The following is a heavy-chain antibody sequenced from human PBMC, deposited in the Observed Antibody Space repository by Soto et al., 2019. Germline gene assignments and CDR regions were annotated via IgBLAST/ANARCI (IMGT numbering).Heavy chain of an antibody. V-gene: IGHV3-30-3*01. CDR2: ISYDGSNK. J-gene: IGHJ6*02. Sequence: PGGSLTLSXATSRFTLSSYAMHWVRLPPGIWMEWVAVISYDGSNKYYADSVKGRFTISRDNSKITLYLQMNSLRAEDTAVYYCARGGPDYYESSGSLYYGMDVWGQGTTVTVAS. D-gene: IGHD3-22*01. CDR3: ARGGPDYYESSGSLYYGMDV. CDR1: RFTLSSYA.